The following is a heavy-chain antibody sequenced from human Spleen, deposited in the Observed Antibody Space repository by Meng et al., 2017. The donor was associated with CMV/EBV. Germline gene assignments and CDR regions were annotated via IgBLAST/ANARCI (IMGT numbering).Heavy chain of an antibody. D-gene: IGHD5-24*01. Sequence: GDSISSGVYYWSWIRQHPGKGLEWIGYIYYSGTTYYNPSLKSRVTISVDTSKNQFSLKLSSVTAADTAVYYCARATRDGYNWNYFDYWGQGTLVTISS. J-gene: IGHJ4*02. CDR2: IYYSGTT. V-gene: IGHV4-31*02. CDR3: ARATRDGYNWNYFDY. CDR1: GDSISSGVYY.